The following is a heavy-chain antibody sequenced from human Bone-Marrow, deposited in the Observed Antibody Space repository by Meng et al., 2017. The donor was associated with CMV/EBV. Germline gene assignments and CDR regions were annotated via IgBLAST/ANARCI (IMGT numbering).Heavy chain of an antibody. Sequence: ASVKVSCKASGYTFTGYYMHWVRQAPGQGLEWMGWINPNSGGTNYAQKFQGRVTMTRDTSISTAYMELSRLRSDDTAVYYCARTGYWSSTSCYLLDYWGQGTLVTVSS. D-gene: IGHD2-2*01. CDR1: GYTFTGYY. CDR2: INPNSGGT. V-gene: IGHV1-2*02. CDR3: ARTGYWSSTSCYLLDY. J-gene: IGHJ4*02.